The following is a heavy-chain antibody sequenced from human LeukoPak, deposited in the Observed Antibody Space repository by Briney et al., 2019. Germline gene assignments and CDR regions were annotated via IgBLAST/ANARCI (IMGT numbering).Heavy chain of an antibody. CDR1: GYTFTSYG. CDR2: ISAYNGNT. J-gene: IGHJ5*02. V-gene: IGHV1-18*01. D-gene: IGHD3-3*01. Sequence: EASVKVSCKASGYTFTSYGISWVRQAPGQGLEWMGWISAYNGNTNYAQKLQGRVTMTTDTSTSTAYMELRSLRSDDTAVYYCARGSVRFLEWLPFDPWGREPWSPSPQ. CDR3: ARGSVRFLEWLPFDP.